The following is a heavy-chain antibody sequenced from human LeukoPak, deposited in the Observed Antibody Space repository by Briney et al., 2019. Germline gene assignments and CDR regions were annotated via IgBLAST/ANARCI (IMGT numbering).Heavy chain of an antibody. D-gene: IGHD2-21*01. Sequence: PGGSLRLSCAASGFTFSSYSMNWVRLAPGKGLEWVSSISSSTSYIYYADSVKGRFTISRDNAKNSLYLQMNSLGAEDTAVYYCARSGGGDYYYYMDVWGKGTTVTVSS. CDR1: GFTFSSYS. CDR2: ISSSTSYI. V-gene: IGHV3-21*01. CDR3: ARSGGGDYYYYMDV. J-gene: IGHJ6*03.